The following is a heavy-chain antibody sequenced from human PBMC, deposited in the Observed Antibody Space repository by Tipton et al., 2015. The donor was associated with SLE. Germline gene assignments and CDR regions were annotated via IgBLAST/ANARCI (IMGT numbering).Heavy chain of an antibody. Sequence: SLRLSCAASGFTFSSYWMHWVRQAPGKGLVWISRINTDGSNTNYAASVKGRFTISRDNAKNTLYLQMNSLRAEDTAVYYCVRDRQWLIGDCWGQGTLVTVSS. J-gene: IGHJ4*02. V-gene: IGHV3-74*01. CDR3: VRDRQWLIGDC. D-gene: IGHD6-19*01. CDR2: INTDGSNT. CDR1: GFTFSSYW.